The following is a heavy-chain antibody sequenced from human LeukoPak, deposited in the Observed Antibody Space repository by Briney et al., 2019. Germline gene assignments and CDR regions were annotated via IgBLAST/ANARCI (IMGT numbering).Heavy chain of an antibody. V-gene: IGHV3-30*04. CDR3: ATDYGDYGPIDY. J-gene: IGHJ4*02. CDR2: ISFDGTNK. CDR1: GVPLSHYA. D-gene: IGHD4-17*01. Sequence: PGRSLRLSCTASGVPLSHYAMHWVRQAPGRGLEWVAVISFDGTNKYYGDSVEGRFSVSRDNSKNTLYLQMNSLRPDDTAMYYCATDYGDYGPIDYWGQGTLVTVSS.